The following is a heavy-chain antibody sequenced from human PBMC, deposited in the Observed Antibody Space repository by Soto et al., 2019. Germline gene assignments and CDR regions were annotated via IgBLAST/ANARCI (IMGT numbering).Heavy chain of an antibody. J-gene: IGHJ4*02. CDR2: ISYDGSNK. Sequence: QVQLVESGGGVVQPGRSLRLSCAASGFTFSSYGMHWVRQAPGKGLEWVAVISYDGSNKYYADSVKGRFTISRDNSKNTLYLQMHSLRAEDTAVYYCAKDQARIAGYYFDYWGQGTLVTFSS. CDR3: AKDQARIAGYYFDY. V-gene: IGHV3-30*18. CDR1: GFTFSSYG. D-gene: IGHD3-9*01.